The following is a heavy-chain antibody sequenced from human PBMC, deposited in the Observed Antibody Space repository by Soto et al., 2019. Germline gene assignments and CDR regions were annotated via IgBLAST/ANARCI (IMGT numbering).Heavy chain of an antibody. V-gene: IGHV5-10-1*01. CDR1: GYSFTSYW. Sequence: PVESLKISCKGSGYSFTSYWISWVRQMPGKGLEWMGRIDPSDSYTNYSPSFQGHVTISADKSISTAYLQWSSLKASDTAMYYCARQHQLLFRAFDIWGQGTMVTVSS. CDR3: ARQHQLLFRAFDI. J-gene: IGHJ3*02. CDR2: IDPSDSYT. D-gene: IGHD2-2*01.